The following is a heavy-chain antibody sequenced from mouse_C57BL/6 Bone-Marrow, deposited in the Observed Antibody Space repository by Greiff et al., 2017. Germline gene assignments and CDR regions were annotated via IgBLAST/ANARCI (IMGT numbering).Heavy chain of an antibody. Sequence: VQLVESGPGLVQPSQSLSITCTVPGFSLTSYGVHWVRQSPGKGLEWLGVIWSGGSTDYNAAFISRLSISKDNSKSQVFCKMNSLQADDTGIYYCAREGGYSYHWYFEVWGTGTTVTVSS. CDR3: AREGGYSYHWYFEV. CDR1: GFSLTSYG. D-gene: IGHD2-3*01. CDR2: IWSGGST. J-gene: IGHJ1*03. V-gene: IGHV2-2*01.